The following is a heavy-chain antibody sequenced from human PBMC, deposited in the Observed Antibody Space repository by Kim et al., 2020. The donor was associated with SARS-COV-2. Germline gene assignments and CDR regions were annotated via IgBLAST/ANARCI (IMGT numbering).Heavy chain of an antibody. V-gene: IGHV3-64D*06. CDR1: GFTFSSYA. J-gene: IGHJ4*02. Sequence: GGSLRLSCSASGFTFSSYAMHWVRQAPGKGLEYVSAISSNGGSTYYADSVKGRLTISRDNSKNTLYLQMSSLRAEDTAVYYCVKGSRYYGSGRYYWGQGTLVTVSS. CDR2: ISSNGGST. CDR3: VKGSRYYGSGRYY. D-gene: IGHD3-10*01.